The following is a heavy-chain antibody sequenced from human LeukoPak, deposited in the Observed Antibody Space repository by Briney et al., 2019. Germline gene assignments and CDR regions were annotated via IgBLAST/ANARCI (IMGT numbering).Heavy chain of an antibody. CDR1: GGTFSSYA. CDR2: IIPILGIA. J-gene: IGHJ4*02. CDR3: ARGQSDDYGDYG. V-gene: IGHV1-69*04. Sequence: ASVKVSCKASGGTFSSYAISWVRQAPGQGLEWMGRIIPILGIANYARKFQGRVTITADKSTSTAYMELSSLRSEDTAVYYCARGQSDDYGDYGWGQGTLVTVSS. D-gene: IGHD4-17*01.